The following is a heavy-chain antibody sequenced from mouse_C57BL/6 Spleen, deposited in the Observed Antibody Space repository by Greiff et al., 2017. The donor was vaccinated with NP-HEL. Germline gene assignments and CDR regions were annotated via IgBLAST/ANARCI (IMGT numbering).Heavy chain of an antibody. D-gene: IGHD3-3*01. CDR3: ARDRASYDWYFDV. Sequence: DVKLVESGGGLVKPGGSLKLSCAASGFTFSSYAMSWVRQTPEKRLEWVATISDGGSYTYYPDNVKGRFTISRDNAKNNLYLQMSHLKSEDTAMYYCARDRASYDWYFDVWGTGTTVTVSS. V-gene: IGHV5-4*01. J-gene: IGHJ1*03. CDR1: GFTFSSYA. CDR2: ISDGGSYT.